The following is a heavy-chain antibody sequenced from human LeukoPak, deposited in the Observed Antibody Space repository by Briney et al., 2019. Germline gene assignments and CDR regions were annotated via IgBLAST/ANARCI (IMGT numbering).Heavy chain of an antibody. CDR1: GFTFSSTS. D-gene: IGHD1-26*01. J-gene: IGHJ4*02. CDR2: LSGSGGST. CDR3: AKDREGSGSYYPDY. Sequence: PGGSLRLSCAASGFTFSSTSMSWVRQAPGKGLEWVSALSGSGGSTYYADSVKGRFTISRDNSKNTLYLQMNSLRAEDTAVYYCAKDREGSGSYYPDYWGQGTLVTVSS. V-gene: IGHV3-23*01.